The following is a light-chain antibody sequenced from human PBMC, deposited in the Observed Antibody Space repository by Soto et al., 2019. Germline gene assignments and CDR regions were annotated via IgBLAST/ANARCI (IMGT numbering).Light chain of an antibody. J-gene: IGKJ2*01. Sequence: EIVMTQSPATLSMSPGERATLSCRASQSVSSNLAWYQRKPGQAPRLLIYDASTRATGIPARFSGSGSGTEFTLTISSLLSEDFAVYYCQQYNDWPANTFGQGTKLEIK. CDR3: QQYNDWPANT. CDR1: QSVSSN. V-gene: IGKV3-15*01. CDR2: DAS.